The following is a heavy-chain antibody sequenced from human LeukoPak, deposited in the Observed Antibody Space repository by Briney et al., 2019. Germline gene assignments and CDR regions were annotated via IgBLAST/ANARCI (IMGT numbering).Heavy chain of an antibody. CDR2: IQYDGSNK. V-gene: IGHV3-30*02. Sequence: PWGSLRLSCAASGFTFSSYGIHWVRQAPGKGLKWVAFIQYDGSNKYYADSVKGRFTISRDNSKNTLYLQMNSLRAEDTAVYYCRDPFDYWGQGTLVTVSS. CDR3: RDPFDY. CDR1: GFTFSSYG. J-gene: IGHJ4*02.